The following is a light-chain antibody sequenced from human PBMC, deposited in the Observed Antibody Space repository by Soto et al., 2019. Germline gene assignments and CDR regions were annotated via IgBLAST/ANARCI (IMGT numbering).Light chain of an antibody. CDR3: QQRSNWGLT. CDR2: DAS. V-gene: IGKV3-11*01. CDR1: QSVTSHY. Sequence: IVLALSPKNLSFSPGERAPLSRRASQSVTSHYLAWYQQKPGQAPGLLIYDASNRATGIPARFSGSGSGTDFTLTISSLEPEDFAVYYCQQRSNWGLTFGGGTKVDIK. J-gene: IGKJ4*01.